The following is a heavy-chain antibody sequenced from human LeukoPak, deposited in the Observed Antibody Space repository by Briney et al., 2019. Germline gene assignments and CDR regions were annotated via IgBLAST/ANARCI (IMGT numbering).Heavy chain of an antibody. V-gene: IGHV3-53*01. CDR2: IYSGGGT. CDR3: AIYMTTITADGLDFLGFDP. Sequence: PGGSLRLSCVASGFSLSGYWMYWVRQAPGKGLEWVSVIYSGGGTYYADSVKGRFTVSRDSSKDTVYLQMNSLRAEDTAVYYCAIYMTTITADGLDFLGFDPWGQGTLVTVSS. CDR1: GFSLSGYW. D-gene: IGHD4-11*01. J-gene: IGHJ5*02.